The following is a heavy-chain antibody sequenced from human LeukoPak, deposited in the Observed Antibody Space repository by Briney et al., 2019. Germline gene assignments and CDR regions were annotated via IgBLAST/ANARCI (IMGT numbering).Heavy chain of an antibody. CDR1: GYSISSGYY. CDR2: IYHSGST. Sequence: PSETLSLTCTVSGYSISSGYYWGWIRQPPGKGLEWIGSIYHSGSTYYNPSLKSRVTISVDTSKSQFSLKLSSVTAADTAVYYCTRAAGGSLDWGQGTLVTVSS. J-gene: IGHJ4*02. V-gene: IGHV4-38-2*02. D-gene: IGHD2-15*01. CDR3: TRAAGGSLD.